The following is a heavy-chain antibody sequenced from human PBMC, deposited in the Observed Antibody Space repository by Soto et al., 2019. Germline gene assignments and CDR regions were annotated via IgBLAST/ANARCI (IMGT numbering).Heavy chain of an antibody. V-gene: IGHV3-66*01. Sequence: GGSLRLSCAASGFTVSSNYMSWVRQAPGKGLEWVSVIYSGGSTYYADSVKGRFTISRDNSKNTLYLQMNSLRAEDTAVYYCARDYRLGGSGSYYSSFLASDNYYYGMDVWGQGTTVTVSS. J-gene: IGHJ6*02. D-gene: IGHD3-10*01. CDR3: ARDYRLGGSGSYYSSFLASDNYYYGMDV. CDR2: IYSGGST. CDR1: GFTVSSNY.